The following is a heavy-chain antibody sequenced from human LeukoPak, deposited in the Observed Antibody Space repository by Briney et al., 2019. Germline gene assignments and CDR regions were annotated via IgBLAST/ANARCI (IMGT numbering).Heavy chain of an antibody. V-gene: IGHV3-48*04. CDR2: ISSRGSTI. CDR1: GFTFSRYW. Sequence: PGGSLRLSCAASGFTFSRYWMSWVRQAPGKGLEWISYISSRGSTIYYADSVKGRFTISRDNAKSSLYLQMNSLRAEDTAVYYCARVRGSYSSDYWGQGTLVTVSS. CDR3: ARVRGSYSSDY. D-gene: IGHD3-10*01. J-gene: IGHJ4*02.